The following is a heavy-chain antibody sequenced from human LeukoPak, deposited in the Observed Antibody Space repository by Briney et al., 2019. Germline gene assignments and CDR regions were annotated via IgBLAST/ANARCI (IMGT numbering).Heavy chain of an antibody. V-gene: IGHV4-4*02. CDR2: IYHSGST. J-gene: IGHJ3*02. Sequence: PSETLSLTCAVSGGSISSSNWWSWVRQPPGKGLEWIGEIYHSGSTNYNPSLKSRVTISVDKSKNQFSLKLSSETAADTAVYYCARWYPSRYAFDIWGQGTMVTVSS. CDR3: ARWYPSRYAFDI. D-gene: IGHD1-14*01. CDR1: GGSISSSNW.